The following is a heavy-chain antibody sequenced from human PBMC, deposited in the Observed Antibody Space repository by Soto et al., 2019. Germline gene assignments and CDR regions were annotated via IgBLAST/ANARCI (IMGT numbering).Heavy chain of an antibody. J-gene: IGHJ5*02. Sequence: GGSLRLSCAASGSTVSSNYMSWVRQAPGKGLEWVSVIYSGGSTYYADSVKGRFTISRDNSKNTLYLQMNSLRAEDTAVYYCARANSAPGIRFLEWLEINWFDPWGQGTLVTVSS. D-gene: IGHD3-3*01. V-gene: IGHV3-66*01. CDR3: ARANSAPGIRFLEWLEINWFDP. CDR2: IYSGGST. CDR1: GSTVSSNY.